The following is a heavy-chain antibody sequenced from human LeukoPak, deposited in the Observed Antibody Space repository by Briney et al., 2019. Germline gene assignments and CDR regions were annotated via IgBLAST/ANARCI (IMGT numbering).Heavy chain of an antibody. CDR1: GYTFTGYY. Sequence: GASVKVSCKASGYTFTGYYMHWVRQAPGQGLEWMGWISAYNGDTNYAQNFQGRLTMTTDTSTNTAYMELRSLRSDDTAVYYCARVGSPDSENSGWKLFFDYWGQGTLVTVSS. CDR2: ISAYNGDT. J-gene: IGHJ4*02. D-gene: IGHD6-19*01. V-gene: IGHV1-18*04. CDR3: ARVGSPDSENSGWKLFFDY.